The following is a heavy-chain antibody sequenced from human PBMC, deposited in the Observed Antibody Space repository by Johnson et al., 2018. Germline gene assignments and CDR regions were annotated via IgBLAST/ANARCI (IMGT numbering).Heavy chain of an antibody. Sequence: EQLVEAGGGLVQPGGSLRLSCAASGFTFSSYDMHWVRQATGNGLEWVSAIGTAGDTYYPGSAKGRFTISRENAKKSLSLQMNSLRAGDKGVYDCARAYWGCACYWGIGAAFDIWGQGTMVTVSS. CDR1: GFTFSSYD. J-gene: IGHJ3*02. D-gene: IGHD2-21*02. CDR3: ARAYWGCACYWGIGAAFDI. V-gene: IGHV3-13*01. CDR2: IGTAGDT.